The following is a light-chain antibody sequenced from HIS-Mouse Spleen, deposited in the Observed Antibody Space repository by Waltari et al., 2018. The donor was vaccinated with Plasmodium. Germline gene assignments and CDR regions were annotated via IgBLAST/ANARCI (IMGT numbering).Light chain of an antibody. J-gene: IGLJ1*01. CDR3: SSYTSSSTLNYV. CDR1: SSDVGGYNY. CDR2: DVS. V-gene: IGLV2-14*03. Sequence: QSALTQPASVSGSPAQSITISCTGTSSDVGGYNYVPWYQQHPGKAPKLMSYDVSNRPSGVSNRFSGSKSGNTASLTISGLQAEDEADYYCSSYTSSSTLNYVFGTGTKVTVL.